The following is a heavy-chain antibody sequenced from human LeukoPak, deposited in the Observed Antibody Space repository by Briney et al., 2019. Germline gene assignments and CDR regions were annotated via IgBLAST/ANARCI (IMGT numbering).Heavy chain of an antibody. CDR3: ARDPGAFPYFFDC. V-gene: IGHV3-74*01. CDR1: GFTFSNDW. J-gene: IGHJ4*02. D-gene: IGHD4/OR15-4a*01. Sequence: PGGSLRLSCAASGFTFSNDWMHWVRQAPGKGLVWVSRVTSDGSGTSYADSVKGRFTISRDNTKNTLYLQMNSLRVEDTAVYFCARDPGAFPYFFDCWGQGTLVTVSS. CDR2: VTSDGSGT.